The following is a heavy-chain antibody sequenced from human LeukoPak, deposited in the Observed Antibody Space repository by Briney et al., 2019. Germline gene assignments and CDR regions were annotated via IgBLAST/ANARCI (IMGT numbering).Heavy chain of an antibody. V-gene: IGHV3-23*01. J-gene: IGHJ4*02. Sequence: GGSLRLSCAASGFTFSSYAMSWVRQAPGKGLEWVSAISGSGGSTYYADSVKGRFTISRDNTKTSLYLQMNSLRVEDTAVYYCASGFSSSWATFDYWGRGMLVTVSS. D-gene: IGHD6-13*01. CDR1: GFTFSSYA. CDR2: ISGSGGST. CDR3: ASGFSSSWATFDY.